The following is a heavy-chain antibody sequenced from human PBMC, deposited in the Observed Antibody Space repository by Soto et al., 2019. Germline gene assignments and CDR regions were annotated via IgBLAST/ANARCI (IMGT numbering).Heavy chain of an antibody. CDR1: GGSISSGGGYY. CDR3: ARGVPTPYYFDY. CDR2: IYYSGST. V-gene: IGHV4-31*03. J-gene: IGHJ4*02. Sequence: PSETLSLTCTVSGGSISSGGGYYWNWIRQHPGKGLEWIGYIYYSGSTYYNPSLKSRLTISLDTSKNQFSLKLSSVTAADTAVYYCARGVPTPYYFDYWGQGTLVTVSS.